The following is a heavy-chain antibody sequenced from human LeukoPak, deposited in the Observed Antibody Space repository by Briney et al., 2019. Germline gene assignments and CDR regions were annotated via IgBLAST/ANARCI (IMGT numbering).Heavy chain of an antibody. CDR3: ARDSGNFHYDMDV. J-gene: IGHJ6*02. V-gene: IGHV1-46*02. CDR2: KFSHDGST. Sequence: ASVNVSCTTSGYRVNSHHVHWVRQAPGQGLEWMGVKFSHDGSTSNTQKFQGRITMTRDTSTSTVYMELSSLRSEDTAVYYCARDSGNFHYDMDVWGQGTTVIVSS. CDR1: GYRVNSHH. D-gene: IGHD3-10*01.